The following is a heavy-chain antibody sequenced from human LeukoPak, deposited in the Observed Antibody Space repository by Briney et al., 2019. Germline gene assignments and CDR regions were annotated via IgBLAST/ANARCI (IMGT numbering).Heavy chain of an antibody. CDR1: GYTFTGYY. V-gene: IGHV1-69*13. Sequence: SVKVSCKASGYTFTGYYMHWVRQAPGQGPEWMGGIIPIFGTANYAQKFQGRVTITADESTSTAYMELSSLRSEDTAVYYCARDGGSSSTSNAFDIWGQGTMVTVSS. J-gene: IGHJ3*02. D-gene: IGHD2-15*01. CDR3: ARDGGSSSTSNAFDI. CDR2: IIPIFGTA.